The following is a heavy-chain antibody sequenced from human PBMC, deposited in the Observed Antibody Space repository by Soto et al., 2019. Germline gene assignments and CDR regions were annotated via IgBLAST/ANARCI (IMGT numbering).Heavy chain of an antibody. CDR2: IQYSGDT. Sequence: SETLSLTCIVCGGSVCSGAYYWIWIRQPPGSALEWIGYIQYSGDTNYNSSLKSRVTISVDRSRNRFSLELTSVTAADTAFYYCARHDYADRTFDLWGQGTKVTVSS. V-gene: IGHV4-61*08. D-gene: IGHD5-12*01. CDR3: ARHDYADRTFDL. J-gene: IGHJ3*01. CDR1: GGSVCSGAYY.